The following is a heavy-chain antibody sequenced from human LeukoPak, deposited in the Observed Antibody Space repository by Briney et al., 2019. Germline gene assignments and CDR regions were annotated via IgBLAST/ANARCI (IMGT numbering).Heavy chain of an antibody. J-gene: IGHJ4*02. D-gene: IGHD3-10*01. CDR3: ASSYYNLYYFDY. Sequence: SETLSLTCTVSGGSISSYYWSWIRQPPGKGLEWIGYIYTSGSTNYNPSLKSRVTISVDTSKNQFSLKLSSVTAADTAVYYCASSYYNLYYFDYWGQGTLVTVSS. CDR1: GGSISSYY. CDR2: IYTSGST. V-gene: IGHV4-4*09.